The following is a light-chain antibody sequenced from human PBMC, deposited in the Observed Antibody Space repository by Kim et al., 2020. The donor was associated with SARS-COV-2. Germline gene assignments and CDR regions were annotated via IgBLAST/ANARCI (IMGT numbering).Light chain of an antibody. CDR2: STN. J-gene: IGLJ3*02. CDR3: LLYYANAQV. V-gene: IGLV7-43*01. Sequence: PGGTVTLTGASSTGAVTSGYYPTWFQQKPGQAPRALIYSTNNKHAWTPARFSGSLLGGKAALTLSGVQPEDEGDYYCLLYYANAQVFGGGTKVTVL. CDR1: TGAVTSGYY.